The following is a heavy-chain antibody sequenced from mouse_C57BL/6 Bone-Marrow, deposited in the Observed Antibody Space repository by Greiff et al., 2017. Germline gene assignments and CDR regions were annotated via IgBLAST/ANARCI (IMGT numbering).Heavy chain of an antibody. J-gene: IGHJ3*01. CDR3: ARLHYYYGSSYFSD. V-gene: IGHV14-3*01. D-gene: IGHD1-1*01. CDR2: IDPANGNT. CDR1: GFNIKNTY. Sequence: VQLKQSVAELVRPGASVKLSCTASGFNIKNTYMHRVKQRPGQGLEWIGRIDPANGNTKYAPKFQGKATITAATSSTTAYLQLSSLTSEDTAIYYWARLHYYYGSSYFSDWGQGTLVTVSA.